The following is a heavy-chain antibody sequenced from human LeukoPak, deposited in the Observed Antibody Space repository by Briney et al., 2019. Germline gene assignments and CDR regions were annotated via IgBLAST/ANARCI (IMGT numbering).Heavy chain of an antibody. D-gene: IGHD3-10*01. CDR3: AKMKGITMVRGTFDY. J-gene: IGHJ4*02. Sequence: GGSLRLSCAASGFTFSSYAMTWVRQAPGKGLEWVSSISGSGGNTYYADSVKGRFTFSRDNSKNTLYLQMSSLRAEDTAVYYCAKMKGITMVRGTFDYWGLGTLVTVSS. CDR2: ISGSGGNT. V-gene: IGHV3-23*01. CDR1: GFTFSSYA.